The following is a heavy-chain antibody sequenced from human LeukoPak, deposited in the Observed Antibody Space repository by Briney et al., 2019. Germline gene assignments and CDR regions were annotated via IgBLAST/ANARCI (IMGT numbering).Heavy chain of an antibody. Sequence: ASVKVSCKASGYTFTGYYIHWVRQAPGQGLEWMGWINPNSGGTNYAQKFQGWVTMTSDTSISTAYMELSRLRSDDTALYYCARGGNHYDSSGYYSGYWGQGTLVTVSS. CDR3: ARGGNHYDSSGYYSGY. V-gene: IGHV1-2*04. CDR2: INPNSGGT. D-gene: IGHD3-22*01. J-gene: IGHJ4*02. CDR1: GYTFTGYY.